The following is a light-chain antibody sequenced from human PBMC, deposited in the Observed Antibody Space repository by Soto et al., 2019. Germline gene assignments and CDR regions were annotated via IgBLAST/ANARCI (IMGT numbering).Light chain of an antibody. CDR3: HQTHSPPLT. Sequence: DIQMTQSPSSLSASIGDRVTITCRASQSISSNLKWYQQKPGKAPKALIYAASTLQSGVPSRFSARGSGTDFSLTINGLQPEDFATYFCHQTHSPPLTFGGGTKVEIK. J-gene: IGKJ4*01. V-gene: IGKV1-39*01. CDR2: AAS. CDR1: QSISSN.